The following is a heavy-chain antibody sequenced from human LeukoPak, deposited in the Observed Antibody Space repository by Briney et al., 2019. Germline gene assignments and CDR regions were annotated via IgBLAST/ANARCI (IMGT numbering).Heavy chain of an antibody. J-gene: IGHJ4*02. CDR3: AKYISGYAPNFDY. V-gene: IGHV3-23*01. D-gene: IGHD6-19*01. CDR1: GFTFSGYA. CDR2: ISDSGGIS. Sequence: GGSLRLSCAASGFTFSGYAVTWVRQAPGKGLEWVAVISDSGGISHDAESVKGRFTISRDNSKNTLYLQMNSLRAEDTAVYYCAKYISGYAPNFDYWGQGTLVTVSS.